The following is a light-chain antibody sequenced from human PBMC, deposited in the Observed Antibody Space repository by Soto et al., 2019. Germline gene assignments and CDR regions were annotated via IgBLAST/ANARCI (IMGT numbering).Light chain of an antibody. Sequence: DIQLTQSPSFLSASIVDRFTITCRASQDFSNFLSWYQQKPGRAPKLLMYDASTLQSGVPSSFSGSGSGTEFTLTISSLQPEDFATYYCQQLYSFPLTFGGGTKVDIK. J-gene: IGKJ4*01. V-gene: IGKV1-9*01. CDR2: DAS. CDR1: QDFSNF. CDR3: QQLYSFPLT.